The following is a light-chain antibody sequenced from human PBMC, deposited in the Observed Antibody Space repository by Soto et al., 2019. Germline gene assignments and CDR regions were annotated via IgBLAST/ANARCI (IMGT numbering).Light chain of an antibody. CDR1: QSVSST. V-gene: IGKV3-15*01. CDR2: GAS. CDR3: QQYYSYPWT. J-gene: IGKJ1*01. Sequence: EIVMTQSPATLSVSPGERATLSCRASQSVSSTLAWYQQKPGQAPRLLIYGASSRATGIPARFSGRGSGTEFTLTISNLQSEDFAVYYCQQYYSYPWTFGQGTKVEIK.